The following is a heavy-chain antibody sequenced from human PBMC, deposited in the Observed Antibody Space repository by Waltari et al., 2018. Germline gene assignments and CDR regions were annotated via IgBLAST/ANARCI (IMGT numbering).Heavy chain of an antibody. V-gene: IGHV4-59*11. CDR2: IYYSGST. Sequence: QMQLQESGPGLVKPSETLSLTCTVSGGSISSHYWSWIRQPPGKGLEWIGYIYYSGSTNYNPSLKSRVTISVDTSKNQFSLKLSSVTAADTAVYYCARATTVTDPFDYWGQGTLVTVSS. D-gene: IGHD4-4*01. J-gene: IGHJ4*02. CDR1: GGSISSHY. CDR3: ARATTVTDPFDY.